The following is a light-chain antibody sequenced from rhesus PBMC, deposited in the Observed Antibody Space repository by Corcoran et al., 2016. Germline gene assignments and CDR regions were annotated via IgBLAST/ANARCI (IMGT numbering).Light chain of an antibody. CDR2: KAS. CDR3: LQYSSSQWT. Sequence: DIQMTQSPSSLSASVGDTVTITCRASQSISSWLDWYQQKPGKAPKLLIYKASSLQSGVPSRFSGSGSGTDFTLTISSLQPEDFATYYCLQYSSSQWTFGQGTKVEIK. V-gene: IGKV1-22*01. CDR1: QSISSW. J-gene: IGKJ1*01.